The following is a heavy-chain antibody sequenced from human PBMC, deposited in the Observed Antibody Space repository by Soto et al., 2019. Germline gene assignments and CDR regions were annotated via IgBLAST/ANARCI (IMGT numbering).Heavy chain of an antibody. CDR2: IYYSGST. V-gene: IGHV4-31*03. Sequence: QVQLQESGPGLVKPSQTLSLTCTVSGGSISSGGYYWSWIRQHPGKGLEWIGYIYYSGSTYYNPSLKSRVIISVDTSKIQFSLKLSSVTAADTAVYYCAREGEQLGYCSSTSCREGWFDPWGQGTLVTVSS. D-gene: IGHD2-2*01. CDR1: GGSISSGGYY. J-gene: IGHJ5*02. CDR3: AREGEQLGYCSSTSCREGWFDP.